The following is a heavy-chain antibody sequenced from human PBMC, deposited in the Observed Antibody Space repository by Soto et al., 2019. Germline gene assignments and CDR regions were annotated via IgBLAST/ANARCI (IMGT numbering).Heavy chain of an antibody. Sequence: PTDTLSRTCTVSGSTIISGNYYWCWINQPPAKGLKWVGGIFYSGDTHHNQSLQTRVPVHVDTSTKQLSLELSSASTADTAQYYCAIPDDRTESVYSRHYFGIYIWVKATT. J-gene: IGHJ6*03. CDR3: AIPDDRTESVYSRHYFGIYI. V-gene: IGHV4-39*01. D-gene: IGHD3-9*01. CDR1: GSTIISGNYY. CDR2: IFYSGDT.